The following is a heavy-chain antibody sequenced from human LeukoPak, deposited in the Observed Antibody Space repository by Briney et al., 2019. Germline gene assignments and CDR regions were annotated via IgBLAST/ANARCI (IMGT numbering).Heavy chain of an antibody. CDR2: IGTAGNT. D-gene: IGHD6-19*01. CDR3: ARSKSYSSGWTDCDC. J-gene: IGHJ4*02. Sequence: LTGGSLRLSCAASGFTFSSHDMHWVRQPTGKGLEWVSVIGTAGNTYYTDSVKGRFTISRENAKNSLYLQMDNLRAEDTAVYYCARSKSYSSGWTDCDCWGQGTLVTVSS. V-gene: IGHV3-13*01. CDR1: GFTFSSHD.